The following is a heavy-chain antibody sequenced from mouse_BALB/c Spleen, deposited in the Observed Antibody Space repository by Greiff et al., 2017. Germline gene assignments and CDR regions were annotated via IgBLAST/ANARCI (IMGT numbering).Heavy chain of an antibody. J-gene: IGHJ4*01. CDR2: IYPGSGNT. CDR3: ARNYGSLYAMDY. Sequence: QVQLQQSGAELARPGASVKLSCKASGYTFTDYYINWVKQRTGQGLEWIGEIYPGSGNTYYNEKFKGKATLTADKSSSTAYMQLSSLTSEDSAVYFCARNYGSLYAMDYWGQGTSVTVSS. D-gene: IGHD1-1*01. V-gene: IGHV1-77*01. CDR1: GYTFTDYY.